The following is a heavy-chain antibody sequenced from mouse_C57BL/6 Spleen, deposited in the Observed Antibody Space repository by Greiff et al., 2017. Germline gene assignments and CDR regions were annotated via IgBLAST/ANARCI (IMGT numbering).Heavy chain of an antibody. J-gene: IGHJ3*01. CDR2: IDPNSGGT. V-gene: IGHV1-72*01. D-gene: IGHD2-4*01. Sequence: QVQLKQPGAELVKPGASVKLSCKASGYTFTSYWLHWVKQRPGRGLEWIGRIDPNSGGTKYNEKFKSKATLTVDKPYSTAYMQLRSLTSEDSAVYYCARNDYGGFAYWGQGTLVTVSA. CDR1: GYTFTSYW. CDR3: ARNDYGGFAY.